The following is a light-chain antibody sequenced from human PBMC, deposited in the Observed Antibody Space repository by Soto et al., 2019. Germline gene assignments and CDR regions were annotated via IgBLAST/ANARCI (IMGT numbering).Light chain of an antibody. V-gene: IGKV2-28*01. Sequence: DIVMTQSPLSLPVTPGEPASISCRSSQSLLHSDGYKYLHWYLQKPGQSPQLLISLVSNRASGVSERFSGSVSGTDFNLESSRVEAEDVGVYYCVPALQSPLTFGGGTKVEIK. CDR2: LVS. CDR3: VPALQSPLT. CDR1: QSLLHSDGYKY. J-gene: IGKJ4*01.